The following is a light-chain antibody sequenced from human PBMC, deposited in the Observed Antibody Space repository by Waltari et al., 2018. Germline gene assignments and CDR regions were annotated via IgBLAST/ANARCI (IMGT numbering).Light chain of an antibody. J-gene: IGKJ4*01. Sequence: EIMLTQSPATLTLSPGERATLSCRASQRVSSYLAWYQQKPGQAPRLLIYDASNRATGIPARFSGSGSGTDFTLTISSLEPEDFAVYYCLQRSNWPLTFGGGTKVEIK. CDR1: QRVSSY. CDR3: LQRSNWPLT. CDR2: DAS. V-gene: IGKV3-11*01.